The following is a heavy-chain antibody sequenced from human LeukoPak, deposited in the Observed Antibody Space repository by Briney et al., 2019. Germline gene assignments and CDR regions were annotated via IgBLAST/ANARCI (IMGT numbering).Heavy chain of an antibody. V-gene: IGHV4-30-4*01. J-gene: IGHJ5*02. CDR2: IYYSGST. CDR1: GGSISSGDYY. D-gene: IGHD4-17*01. CDR3: ARKDGDYVGNWFDP. Sequence: SETLSLTCTVSGGSISSGDYYWSWIRQPPGKGLEWIGYIYYSGSTYYNPSLKSRVTISVDTSKNQFSLKLSSVTAADTAVYYCARKDGDYVGNWFDPWGQGTLVTVSS.